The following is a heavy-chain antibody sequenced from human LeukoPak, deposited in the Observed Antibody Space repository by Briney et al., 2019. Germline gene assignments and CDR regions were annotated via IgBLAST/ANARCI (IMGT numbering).Heavy chain of an antibody. D-gene: IGHD3-9*01. V-gene: IGHV4-30-4*08. Sequence: SQTLSLTCTVSGGSISSGDYYWSWIRQPPGTGLEWIGYIYYSGSTYYNPSLKSRVTMSVDTSKNQFSLKLSSVTAADTAVYYCTREYYDILTGYYRGFDYWGQGTLVTVSS. J-gene: IGHJ4*02. CDR2: IYYSGST. CDR3: TREYYDILTGYYRGFDY. CDR1: GGSISSGDYY.